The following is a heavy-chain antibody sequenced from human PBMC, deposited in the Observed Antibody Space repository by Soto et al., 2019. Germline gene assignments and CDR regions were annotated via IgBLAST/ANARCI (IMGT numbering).Heavy chain of an antibody. CDR1: GFTFSAYD. D-gene: IGHD2-8*02. V-gene: IGHV3-13*01. CDR2: IGTQHDT. J-gene: IGHJ5*02. CDR3: ARQASYWHGGGGWFDP. Sequence: EVQLVESGGALVQPGGSLRLSCAASGFTFSAYDMHWVRQPTGKGLEWVSAIGTQHDTYYPDSVKGRFTISRENAKNSLYLQMNSLRTGDTAVDYCARQASYWHGGGGWFDPWGQGTLVTVSS.